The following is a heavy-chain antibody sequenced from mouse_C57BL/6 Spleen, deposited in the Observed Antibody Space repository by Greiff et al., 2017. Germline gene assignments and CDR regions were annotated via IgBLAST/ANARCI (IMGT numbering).Heavy chain of an antibody. D-gene: IGHD2-3*01. CDR2: ISDGGSYT. J-gene: IGHJ1*03. CDR1: GFTFSSYA. V-gene: IGHV5-4*03. Sequence: EVKLVESGGGLVKPGGSLKLSCAASGFTFSSYAMSWVRQTPEKRLEWVATISDGGSYTYCPDNVKGRFTISRDNAKNNLYLQMSHLKSEDTAMYYCARGGYDPHWYFDVWGTGTTVTVSS. CDR3: ARGGYDPHWYFDV.